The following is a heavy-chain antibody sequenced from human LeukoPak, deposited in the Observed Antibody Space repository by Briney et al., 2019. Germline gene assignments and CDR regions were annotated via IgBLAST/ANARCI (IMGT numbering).Heavy chain of an antibody. CDR2: ISGSGGST. D-gene: IGHD3-22*01. CDR1: GFTFSSYA. CDR3: AKDYYYDSSGKLDY. J-gene: IGHJ4*02. Sequence: PGGSLRLSCAASGFTFSSYAMSWVRQAPGKGLEWVSAISGSGGSTYYADSVKGRFTISRDNSKSTLYLQMNSLRAEDTAVYYCAKDYYYDSSGKLDYWGQGTLVTVSS. V-gene: IGHV3-23*01.